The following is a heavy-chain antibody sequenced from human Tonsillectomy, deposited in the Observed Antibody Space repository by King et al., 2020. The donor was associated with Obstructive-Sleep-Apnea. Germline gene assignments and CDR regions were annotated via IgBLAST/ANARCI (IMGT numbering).Heavy chain of an antibody. D-gene: IGHD5-18*01. CDR2: TYFTGNT. CDR3: AGVMLKWNTAPFDS. V-gene: IGHV4-39*07. CDR1: GDSSTNSLYY. J-gene: IGHJ4*02. Sequence: LQLQESGPGLVKPSETLSLTCTVTGDSSTNSLYYWAWIRQPPGKGLEWIANTYFTGNTYYNPSLQSRVTISADASNNQFSLKLTSVTAADTAVYYCAGVMLKWNTAPFDSCGQGALVTVSS.